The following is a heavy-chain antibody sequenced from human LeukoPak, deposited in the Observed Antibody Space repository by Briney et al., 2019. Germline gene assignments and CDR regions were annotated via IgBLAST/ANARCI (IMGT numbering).Heavy chain of an antibody. Sequence: GGSLRLSCAASGFTFSSYTINWVRQAPGKGLEWVSSISGSSKYIFYADSVKGRFTISRDNAENSVYLQMNSLRAEDTAVYYCARGYSGYGFVNDYWGQGTLVTVSS. CDR2: ISGSSKYI. J-gene: IGHJ4*02. V-gene: IGHV3-21*01. D-gene: IGHD5-12*01. CDR3: ARGYSGYGFVNDY. CDR1: GFTFSSYT.